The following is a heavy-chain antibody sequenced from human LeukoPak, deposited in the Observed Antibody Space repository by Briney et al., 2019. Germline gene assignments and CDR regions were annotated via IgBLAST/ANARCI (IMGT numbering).Heavy chain of an antibody. Sequence: SETLSLTCTVSGASISSNDYYWGWIRQPPGKGLEWIGSIYHSGSTYYNPSLKSRVTISVDTSKNQFSLKLSSVTAADTAVYYCARDTYSLMDVWGKGTTVTVSS. CDR3: ARDTYSLMDV. D-gene: IGHD4-11*01. CDR1: GASISSNDYY. J-gene: IGHJ6*03. CDR2: IYHSGST. V-gene: IGHV4-39*07.